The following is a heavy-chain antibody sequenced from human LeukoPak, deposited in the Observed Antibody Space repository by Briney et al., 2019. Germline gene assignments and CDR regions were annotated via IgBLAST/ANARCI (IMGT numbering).Heavy chain of an antibody. V-gene: IGHV4-30-4*01. Sequence: SETLSLTCTVSGGSISSYYWTWIRQPPGKGLEWIGYIYSGGTYHNPSLKSRLTISVDTSKNQFSLMLTSVTAADTAVYYCARALRYDSSGFDHWGQGTLVTVSS. D-gene: IGHD3-22*01. J-gene: IGHJ4*02. CDR3: ARALRYDSSGFDH. CDR2: IYSGGT. CDR1: GGSISSYY.